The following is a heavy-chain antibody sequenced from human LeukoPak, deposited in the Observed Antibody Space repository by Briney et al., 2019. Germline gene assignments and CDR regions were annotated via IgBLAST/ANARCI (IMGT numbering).Heavy chain of an antibody. CDR1: GFTFSSYG. J-gene: IGHJ4*02. CDR3: ARCSSGYSYGNYFDY. CDR2: IWYDGSNK. Sequence: GGSLRLSCAASGFTFSSYGMHWVRQAPGKGLEWVAVIWYDGSNKYYADSVKGRLTISRDNSKNTLYLQMNSLRAEDTAVYYCARCSSGYSYGNYFDYWGQGTLVTVSS. D-gene: IGHD5-18*01. V-gene: IGHV3-33*01.